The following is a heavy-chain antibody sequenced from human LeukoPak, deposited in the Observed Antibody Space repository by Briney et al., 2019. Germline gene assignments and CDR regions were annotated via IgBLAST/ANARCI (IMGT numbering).Heavy chain of an antibody. J-gene: IGHJ6*03. CDR3: ARSPDSTKVDYYYMDV. D-gene: IGHD2-2*01. V-gene: IGHV1-69*13. Sequence: SVKVSCKASGGTFSSYGISWVRQAPGQGLEWMGGIIPIFGTPNYAQKFQGRVTITADESTSTAYMELSSLRSEDTAVYYCARSPDSTKVDYYYMDVWGKGTTVTISS. CDR2: IIPIFGTP. CDR1: GGTFSSYG.